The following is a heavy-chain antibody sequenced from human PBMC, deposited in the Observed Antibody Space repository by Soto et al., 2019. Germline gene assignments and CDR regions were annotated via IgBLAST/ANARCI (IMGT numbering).Heavy chain of an antibody. D-gene: IGHD5-12*01. CDR3: ASLLRGYSGTGDY. Sequence: GASVKVSCKASGGTFSSYAISWVRQAPGQGLEWMGGIIPIFGTAKYAQKFQGRVTITADESTSTAYMELSSLRSEDTAVYYCASLLRGYSGTGDYWGQGTLVTVSS. V-gene: IGHV1-69*13. CDR2: IIPIFGTA. CDR1: GGTFSSYA. J-gene: IGHJ4*02.